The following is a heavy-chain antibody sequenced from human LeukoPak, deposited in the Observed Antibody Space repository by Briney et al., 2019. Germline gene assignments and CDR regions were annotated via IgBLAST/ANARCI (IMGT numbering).Heavy chain of an antibody. J-gene: IGHJ4*02. CDR3: AREADWGLLYFDY. Sequence: PSETLSLTCTVSGGSISSGDYYWSWIRQPPGKGLEWIGYIYYSGSTNYNPSLKSRVTISVDTSKNQFSLKLSSVTAADTAVYYCAREADWGLLYFDYWGQGTLVTVSS. D-gene: IGHD2-21*01. CDR2: IYYSGST. V-gene: IGHV4-61*08. CDR1: GGSISSGDYY.